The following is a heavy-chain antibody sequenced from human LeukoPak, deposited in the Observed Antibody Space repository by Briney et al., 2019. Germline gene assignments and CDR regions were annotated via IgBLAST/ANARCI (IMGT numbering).Heavy chain of an antibody. CDR3: AREVAVAGTGGYYYYYGMDV. J-gene: IGHJ6*02. CDR1: GGTFSSYA. V-gene: IGHV1-69*04. CDR2: IIPILGIA. Sequence: SVKVSCKASGGTFSSYAISWVRQVPGQGLEWMGRIIPILGIANYAQKFQGRVTITADKSTSTAYMELSSLRSEDTAVYYCAREVAVAGTGGYYYYYGMDVWGQGTTVTVSS. D-gene: IGHD6-19*01.